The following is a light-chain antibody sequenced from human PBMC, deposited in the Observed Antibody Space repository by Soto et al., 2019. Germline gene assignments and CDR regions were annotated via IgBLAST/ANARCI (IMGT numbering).Light chain of an antibody. CDR2: DVS. CDR3: SSYTSTNFVI. CDR1: SGDIGDYKY. Sequence: QSALTQPASVSGSPGQSITISCTGSSGDIGDYKYVFWYQQHPGKAPKLMIYDVSNRPSGVSNRFSASKSGNAASLTISGLPAEDAAYYYWSSYTSTNFVIFGGGTKLTVL. J-gene: IGLJ2*01. V-gene: IGLV2-14*01.